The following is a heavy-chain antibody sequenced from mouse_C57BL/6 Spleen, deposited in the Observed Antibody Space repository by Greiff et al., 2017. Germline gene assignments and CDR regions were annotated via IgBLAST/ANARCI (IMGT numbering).Heavy chain of an antibody. CDR2: INPSNGGT. J-gene: IGHJ4*01. D-gene: IGHD1-1*01. CDR1: GYTFTSYW. Sequence: QVQLQQSGTELVKPGASVKLSCNASGYTFTSYWMHWVKQRPGQGLEWIGNINPSNGGTNYNEKFKSKATLTADKSSSTAYMQLSSLTSEDSAVYYGARNGSSRYYYAMDYWGQGTSVTVSS. V-gene: IGHV1-53*01. CDR3: ARNGSSRYYYAMDY.